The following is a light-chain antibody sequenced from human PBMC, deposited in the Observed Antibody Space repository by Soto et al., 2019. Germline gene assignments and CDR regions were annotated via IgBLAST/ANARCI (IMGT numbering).Light chain of an antibody. CDR1: QGIINY. V-gene: IGKV1-9*01. CDR3: QQLFIYPPT. J-gene: IGKJ3*01. CDR2: GAS. Sequence: IQLTQSPSSLPASVGDRVTITCRASQGIINYLAWYQQKPGKAPTLLIYGASTLQSGVPSRFGGSGSGTDFTLTVSSLQPEDFATYYCQQLFIYPPTFGPGTKVDSK.